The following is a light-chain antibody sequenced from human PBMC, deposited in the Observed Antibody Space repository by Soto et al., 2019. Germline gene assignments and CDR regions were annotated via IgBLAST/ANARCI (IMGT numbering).Light chain of an antibody. CDR3: QHYNSYSET. CDR1: QTISSW. V-gene: IGKV1-5*03. J-gene: IGKJ1*01. Sequence: DIQMTQSPSTLSGSVGDRVTITCRASQTISSWLAWYQQKPGKAPKLLIYKASTLKSGVPSRFSGSGSGTEFTLNISSLQPDDFATYYYQHYNSYSETFGQGTKVELQ. CDR2: KAS.